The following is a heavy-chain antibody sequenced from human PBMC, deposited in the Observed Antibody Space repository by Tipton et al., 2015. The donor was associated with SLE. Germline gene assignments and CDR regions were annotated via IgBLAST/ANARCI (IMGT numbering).Heavy chain of an antibody. Sequence: RSLRLSCAASGFTFSSYCMHWVRQAPGKGLEWVSVISNDGRNKYYADSVKGRFTISRDNSKNTLYVQMNSLRVEDTAVYYCAREDYYDSNGYYSLAFDIWGQGTKVTVSS. D-gene: IGHD3-22*01. V-gene: IGHV3-30*19. CDR1: GFTFSSYC. J-gene: IGHJ3*02. CDR3: AREDYYDSNGYYSLAFDI. CDR2: ISNDGRNK.